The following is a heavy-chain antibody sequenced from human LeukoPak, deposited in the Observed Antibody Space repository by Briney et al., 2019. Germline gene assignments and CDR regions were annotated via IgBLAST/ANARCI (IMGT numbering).Heavy chain of an antibody. CDR2: INHSGST. V-gene: IGHV4-34*01. Sequence: SETLSLTCAVYGGSFSGYYWSWIRQPPGKGLEWIGEINHSGSTNYNPSLKSRVTISVDTSKNQFSLKLSSVTAADTAVYYCARVGATVTTDYWGQGTLVTVSS. CDR3: ARVGATVTTDY. J-gene: IGHJ4*02. D-gene: IGHD4-17*01. CDR1: GGSFSGYY.